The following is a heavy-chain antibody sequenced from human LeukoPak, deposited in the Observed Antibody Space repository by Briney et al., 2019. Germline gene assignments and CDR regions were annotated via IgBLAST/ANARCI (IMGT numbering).Heavy chain of an antibody. J-gene: IGHJ4*02. D-gene: IGHD6-6*01. Sequence: GESLKISYKGSGYIFTSYWITWVRQMPGKGLEWMGMIDPTDSYTNYSPSFQGHVTISTDKSISTAYLHWTSLKASDTAIYYCARRGRSSSNFDFWGQGTLVTVSS. CDR1: GYIFTSYW. V-gene: IGHV5-10-1*01. CDR3: ARRGRSSSNFDF. CDR2: IDPTDSYT.